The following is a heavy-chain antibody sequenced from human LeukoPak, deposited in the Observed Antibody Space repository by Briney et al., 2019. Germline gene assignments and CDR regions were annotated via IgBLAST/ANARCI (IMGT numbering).Heavy chain of an antibody. Sequence: PGGSLRLSCVASGFTFSDYYMSWIRQAPGKGLEWVSYISSSGSTIYYADPVKGRFTISRDNAKDSLYLQMNSLRAEDTAVYYCAREPRAPRLYYYYGMDVWGQGTTVTVSS. CDR2: ISSSGSTI. CDR1: GFTFSDYY. V-gene: IGHV3-11*01. J-gene: IGHJ6*02. CDR3: AREPRAPRLYYYYGMDV.